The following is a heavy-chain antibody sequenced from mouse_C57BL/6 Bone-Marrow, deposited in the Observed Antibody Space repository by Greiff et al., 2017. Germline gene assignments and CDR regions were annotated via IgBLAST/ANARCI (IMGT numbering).Heavy chain of an antibody. Sequence: QVQLKQPGAELVKPGASVKMSCKASGYTFTSYWITWVKQRPGQGLEWIGDIYPGSGSTNYNEKFKSRATLTVDTSSSTAYMQLSSLTSEDSAVYYCARRGRAWFAYWGQGTLVTVSA. V-gene: IGHV1-55*01. CDR2: IYPGSGST. CDR3: ARRGRAWFAY. J-gene: IGHJ3*01. CDR1: GYTFTSYW.